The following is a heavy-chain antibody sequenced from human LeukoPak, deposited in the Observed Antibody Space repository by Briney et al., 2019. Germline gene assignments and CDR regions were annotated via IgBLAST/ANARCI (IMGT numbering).Heavy chain of an antibody. D-gene: IGHD2-2*01. V-gene: IGHV4-59*08. CDR3: ARGRVGLRYCGSTSCSYYYYYYGMDV. J-gene: IGHJ6*02. Sequence: SETLSLTCTVSGGSISSYYWSWIRQPPGKGLEWIGYIYYSGTTNYNPSLKSRVTISVDTSKNQFSLKLSSVTAADTAVYYCARGRVGLRYCGSTSCSYYYYYYGMDVWGQGTTVTVSS. CDR1: GGSISSYY. CDR2: IYYSGTT.